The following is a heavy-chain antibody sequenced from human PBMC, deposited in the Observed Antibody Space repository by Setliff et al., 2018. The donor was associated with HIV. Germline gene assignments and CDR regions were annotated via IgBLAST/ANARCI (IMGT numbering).Heavy chain of an antibody. J-gene: IGHJ4*02. CDR1: GGSISSYY. CDR3: AREAPSLLFDY. V-gene: IGHV4-4*07. Sequence: SETLSLTCTVSGGSISSYYWSWIRQPPGKGLEWIGHIYTSGSTSGSANPNPSLKNRVTMSVDTSKTQLFLKLSSVTAADTAVYYCAREAPSLLFDYWGQGTLVTVSS. CDR2: IYTSGSTSGSA.